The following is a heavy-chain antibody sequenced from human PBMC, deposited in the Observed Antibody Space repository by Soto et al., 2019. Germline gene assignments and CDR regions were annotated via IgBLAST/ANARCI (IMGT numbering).Heavy chain of an antibody. CDR3: ARGWAVGPAASLYSYFGLDV. Sequence: TSETLSLTCAVYGGSFSDYYCNWIRQPPGKGLECIGEINHSGSTNYNPSLKSRDTISVDTSKNQYSLKLSSVTAADTAVYYCARGWAVGPAASLYSYFGLDVWGQGTTVTVSS. V-gene: IGHV4-34*01. CDR2: INHSGST. J-gene: IGHJ6*02. CDR1: GGSFSDYY. D-gene: IGHD2-2*01.